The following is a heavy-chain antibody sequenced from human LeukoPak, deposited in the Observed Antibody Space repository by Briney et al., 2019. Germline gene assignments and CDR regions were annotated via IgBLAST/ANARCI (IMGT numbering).Heavy chain of an antibody. CDR2: ISSSSSYI. CDR3: ARGYNWNYNLDY. D-gene: IGHD1-7*01. V-gene: IGHV3-21*01. CDR1: GSTFSSYS. Sequence: GGSLRLSCAASGSTFSSYSMNWVRQAPGKGLEWVSSISSSSSYIYYADSVKGRFTISRDNAKNSLYLQMNSLRAEDTAVYYCARGYNWNYNLDYWGQGTLVTVSS. J-gene: IGHJ4*02.